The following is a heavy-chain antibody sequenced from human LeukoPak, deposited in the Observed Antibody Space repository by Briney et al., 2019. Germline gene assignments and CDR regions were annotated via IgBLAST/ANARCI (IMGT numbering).Heavy chain of an antibody. V-gene: IGHV3-23*01. J-gene: IGHJ4*02. CDR3: ARDSGSGSYSGY. D-gene: IGHD3-10*01. Sequence: GGSLRLSCAASGFTFSSYAMSWVRQAPGKGLEWVSAISGSGGSTYYADSVKGRFTISRDNAKNTLYLQMNSLRAEDTAVYYCARDSGSGSYSGYWGQGTLVTVSS. CDR1: GFTFSSYA. CDR2: ISGSGGST.